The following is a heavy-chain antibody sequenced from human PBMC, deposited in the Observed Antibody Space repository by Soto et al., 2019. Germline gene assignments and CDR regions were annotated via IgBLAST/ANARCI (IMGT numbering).Heavy chain of an antibody. J-gene: IGHJ5*02. CDR1: GGSISSYY. CDR2: IYYSGST. V-gene: IGHV4-59*08. D-gene: IGHD3-3*01. Sequence: SETLSLTCTVSGGSISSYYWSWIRQPPGKGLEWIGYIYYSGSTNYNPSLKSRVTISVDTSKNQFSLKLSSVTAADTAVYYCARHSSYDFWSGYQYNWFDPWGQGTLVPVSS. CDR3: ARHSSYDFWSGYQYNWFDP.